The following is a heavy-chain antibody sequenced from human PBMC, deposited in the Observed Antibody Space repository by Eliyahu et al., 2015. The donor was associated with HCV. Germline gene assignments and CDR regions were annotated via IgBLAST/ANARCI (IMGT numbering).Heavy chain of an antibody. D-gene: IGHD4-17*01. CDR3: AKDRDDFGDYVFDY. CDR2: ILGHHRGGNT. Sequence: EVQLLESGGGLVQPGGSLRLSCEASGFDFSFYVMSWVRQAPGKGLEWVSGILGHHRGGNTYYADSVKGRFTISRDDSKNTLYLQMNSLRAEDTAIYYCAKDRDDFGDYVFDYWGQGALVTVSS. V-gene: IGHV3-23*01. J-gene: IGHJ4*02. CDR1: GFDFSFYV.